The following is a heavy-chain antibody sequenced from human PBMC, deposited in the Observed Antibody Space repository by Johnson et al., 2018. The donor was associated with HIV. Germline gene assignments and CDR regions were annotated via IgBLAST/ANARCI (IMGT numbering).Heavy chain of an antibody. Sequence: QMQLVESGGGLVKPGGYLRLSCAASGFTFSDYYMSWIRQAPGKGLEWVSYISSSGSTIYYADSVKGRFTISRDNAKNSLYLQMNSLRAEDTAVCYCARVLRITQAFDIWGKGTMVTVSS. V-gene: IGHV3-11*04. CDR3: ARVLRITQAFDI. CDR1: GFTFSDYY. D-gene: IGHD3-10*01. CDR2: ISSSGSTI. J-gene: IGHJ3*02.